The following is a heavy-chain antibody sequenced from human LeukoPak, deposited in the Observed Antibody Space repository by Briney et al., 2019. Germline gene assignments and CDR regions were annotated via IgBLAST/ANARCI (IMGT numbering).Heavy chain of an antibody. Sequence: GGSLRLSCAASGFTFSTYAMTWVRQAPGKGLEWVSLISGTGGSTYYADSVKGRFTISRDNSKNTLYLQMNSLRAEDTAVYYCARGNSYDSSGYPEYFQNWGQGTLVTVSS. CDR2: ISGTGGST. D-gene: IGHD3-22*01. J-gene: IGHJ1*01. CDR3: ARGNSYDSSGYPEYFQN. CDR1: GFTFSTYA. V-gene: IGHV3-23*01.